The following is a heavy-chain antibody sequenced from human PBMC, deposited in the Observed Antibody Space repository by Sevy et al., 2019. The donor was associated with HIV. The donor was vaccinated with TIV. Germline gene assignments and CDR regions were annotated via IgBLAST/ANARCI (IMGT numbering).Heavy chain of an antibody. J-gene: IGHJ4*02. Sequence: GGSLRLSCAASGFTFSSYAMHWVRQAPGKGLEWVAVISYDGSNKYYADSVKGRFTISRDNSKNTLYLQMTSLRAEDTAVYYCARLYCSGGSCGYFDYWGQGTLVTVSS. D-gene: IGHD2-15*01. CDR1: GFTFSSYA. CDR3: ARLYCSGGSCGYFDY. V-gene: IGHV3-30-3*01. CDR2: ISYDGSNK.